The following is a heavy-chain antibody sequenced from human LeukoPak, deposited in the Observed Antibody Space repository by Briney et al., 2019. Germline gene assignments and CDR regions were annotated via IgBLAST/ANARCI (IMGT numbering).Heavy chain of an antibody. Sequence: ASVKLSCKASGATFSSYAISWVRQAPGQGLEWMGGIIPIFGTANYAQKFQGRVTITADESTSTAYMELSSLRSEDTAVYYCATELRYFDWPYLPDVWGQGTTVTVSS. V-gene: IGHV1-69*13. CDR1: GATFSSYA. D-gene: IGHD3-9*01. CDR2: IIPIFGTA. CDR3: ATELRYFDWPYLPDV. J-gene: IGHJ6*02.